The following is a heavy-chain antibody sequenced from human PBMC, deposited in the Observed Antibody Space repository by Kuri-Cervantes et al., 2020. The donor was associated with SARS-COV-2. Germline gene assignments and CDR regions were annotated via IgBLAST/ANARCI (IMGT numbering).Heavy chain of an antibody. CDR1: GGSLTSGDYY. CDR2: IYYSGST. V-gene: IGHV4-61*08. Sequence: SETLSLTCTVSGGSLTSGDYYWTWVRQPPGKGLEWIGYIYYSGSTNYNPSLKSRVTISVDTSKNQFSLKLSSVTAADTAVYYCARAISAWELPLHFYYWGQGTLVTVSS. CDR3: ARAISAWELPLHFYY. J-gene: IGHJ4*02. D-gene: IGHD2-15*01.